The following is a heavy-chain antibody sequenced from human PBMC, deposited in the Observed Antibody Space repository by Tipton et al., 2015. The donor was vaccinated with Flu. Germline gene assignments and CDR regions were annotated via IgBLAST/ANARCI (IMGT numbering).Heavy chain of an antibody. V-gene: IGHV4-34*01. Sequence: AGLVKPSETLSLTCGVSGGSLSNYYWTWIRQPPGKGLEWIGEINHRGGTNYDPSLKSRVTISVDTSKNQFSLKLSSVTAADTAVYYCAREAYSSNWPNWFDPWGQGTLVTVSS. D-gene: IGHD6-13*01. CDR3: AREAYSSNWPNWFDP. CDR1: GGSLSNYY. J-gene: IGHJ5*02. CDR2: INHRGGT.